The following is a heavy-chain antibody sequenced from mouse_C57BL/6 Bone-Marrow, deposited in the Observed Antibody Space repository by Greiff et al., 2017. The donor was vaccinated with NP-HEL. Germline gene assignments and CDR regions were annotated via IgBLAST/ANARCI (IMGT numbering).Heavy chain of an antibody. J-gene: IGHJ3*01. D-gene: IGHD2-5*01. Sequence: QVQLQQSGAELVRPGTSVKVSCKASGYAFTNYLIEWVKQRPGQGLEWIGVINPGSGGTNYNEKFKGKATLTADKSSSTAYMQLSSLTSEDSAVYFCARNVAYYSTWFAYWSQGTLVTVSA. V-gene: IGHV1-54*01. CDR2: INPGSGGT. CDR3: ARNVAYYSTWFAY. CDR1: GYAFTNYL.